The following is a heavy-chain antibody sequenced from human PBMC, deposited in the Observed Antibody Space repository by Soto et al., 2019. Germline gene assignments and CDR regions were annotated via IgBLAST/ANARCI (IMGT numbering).Heavy chain of an antibody. Sequence: GGSLRLSCAASGFTFSSYAMSWVRQAPGKGLEWVSAISGSGGSTYYADSVKGRFTISRDNSKNTLYLQMNSLRAEDTAVYYCEKDVFPPPSDNWFDPWGQGTLVTVSS. CDR1: GFTFSSYA. CDR3: EKDVFPPPSDNWFDP. J-gene: IGHJ5*02. V-gene: IGHV3-23*01. CDR2: ISGSGGST.